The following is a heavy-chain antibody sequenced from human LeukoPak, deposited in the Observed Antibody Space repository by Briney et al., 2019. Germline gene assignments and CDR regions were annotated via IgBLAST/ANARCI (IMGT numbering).Heavy chain of an antibody. D-gene: IGHD2-2*02. CDR3: ARGGVVVPAAIGRRQIDY. CDR2: INHSGST. CDR1: GGSISSSSYY. V-gene: IGHV4-39*07. J-gene: IGHJ4*02. Sequence: PSETLSLTCTVSGGSISSSSYYWGWIRQPPGKGLEWIGEINHSGSTNYNPSLKSRVTISVDTSKNQFSLKLSSVTAADTAVYYCARGGVVVPAAIGRRQIDYWGQGTLVTVSS.